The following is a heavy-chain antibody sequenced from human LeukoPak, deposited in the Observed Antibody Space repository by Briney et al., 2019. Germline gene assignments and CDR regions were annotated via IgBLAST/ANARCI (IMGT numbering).Heavy chain of an antibody. V-gene: IGHV4-59*01. CDR3: ARGAGWYDY. CDR2: IYYSGTT. D-gene: IGHD6-19*01. J-gene: IGHJ4*02. Sequence: TTSETLSLTCTVSGGSISSYYWSWIRQPPGKGLEWMGYIYYSGTTKYNPSLKGRVTISVDTSKNQFSLKLSSVAAADTAVYYCARGAGWYDYWGQGTLVTVSS. CDR1: GGSISSYY.